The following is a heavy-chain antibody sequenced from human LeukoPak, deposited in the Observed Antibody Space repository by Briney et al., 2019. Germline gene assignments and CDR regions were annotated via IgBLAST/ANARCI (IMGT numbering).Heavy chain of an antibody. J-gene: IGHJ5*02. CDR1: GFTFISYS. Sequence: GGSLRLSCAASGFTFISYSMNWVRQAPGKGLEWVSSISSGSSHIYHADSVKGRFTISRDNAKNSLYLQMNSLRAEDTAVYYCARGGEYCSGDSCYPGWFDPWGQGTLVIVSS. D-gene: IGHD2-15*01. CDR2: ISSGSSHI. CDR3: ARGGEYCSGDSCYPGWFDP. V-gene: IGHV3-21*01.